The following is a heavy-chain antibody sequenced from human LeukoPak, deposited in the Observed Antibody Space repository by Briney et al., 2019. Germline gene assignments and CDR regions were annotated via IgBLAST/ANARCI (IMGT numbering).Heavy chain of an antibody. D-gene: IGHD6-13*01. J-gene: IGHJ4*02. Sequence: SETLSLTCSVSGGSVNNYYWNWIRQPAGKGLEWVGRSYSSGYTDYNPSLKSRVTISVDKSKNQFSLPLSSVTAADTALHYCARVEGSTWYDLFEYWGQGILVTVSS. CDR2: SYSSGYT. CDR3: ARVEGSTWYDLFEY. V-gene: IGHV4-4*07. CDR1: GGSVNNYY.